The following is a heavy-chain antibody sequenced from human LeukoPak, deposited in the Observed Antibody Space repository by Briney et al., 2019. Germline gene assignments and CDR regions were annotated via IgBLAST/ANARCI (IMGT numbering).Heavy chain of an antibody. D-gene: IGHD3-10*01. Sequence: GSLRLSCAASGFTFSSYSMNWVCQAPGKGLEWISYISSASNTIYYADSVKGRFTISRDNAKNSVYLQMNSLRAEDTAMYYCARDGWFGDYNWFDSWGQGTLVTVSS. J-gene: IGHJ5*01. CDR1: GFTFSSYS. CDR2: ISSASNTI. CDR3: ARDGWFGDYNWFDS. V-gene: IGHV3-48*01.